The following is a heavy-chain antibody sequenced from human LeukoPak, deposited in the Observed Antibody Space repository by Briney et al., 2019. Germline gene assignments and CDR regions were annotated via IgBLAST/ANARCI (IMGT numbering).Heavy chain of an antibody. Sequence: PGRSLRLSCAASGFIFSSYGMHWVRQAPGKGLEWVAVIWYDGSNKYYADSVKGRFTISRDNSKNTLYPQMNSLRAEDTAVYYCAREGPDAFDYWGQGTLVTVSS. CDR3: AREGPDAFDY. D-gene: IGHD1-14*01. V-gene: IGHV3-33*01. J-gene: IGHJ4*02. CDR1: GFIFSSYG. CDR2: IWYDGSNK.